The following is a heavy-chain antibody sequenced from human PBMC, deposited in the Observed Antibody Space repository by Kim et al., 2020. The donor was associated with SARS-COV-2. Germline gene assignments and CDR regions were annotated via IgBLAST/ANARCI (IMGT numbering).Heavy chain of an antibody. J-gene: IGHJ6*02. CDR2: ICYDGSNK. Sequence: GGSLRLSCAASGFTFSSYGMHWVRQAPGKGLEWVAVICYDGSNKNYADSVKGRFTISRDNSKNTLYLQMNSLRAEDTAVYYCAKDSRYSSSWYSGYYYYGMDVWGQGTTVTVSS. CDR1: GFTFSSYG. CDR3: AKDSRYSSSWYSGYYYYGMDV. D-gene: IGHD6-13*01. V-gene: IGHV3-33*06.